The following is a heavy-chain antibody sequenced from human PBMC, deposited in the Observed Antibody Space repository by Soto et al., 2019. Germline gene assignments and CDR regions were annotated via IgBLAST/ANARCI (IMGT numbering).Heavy chain of an antibody. CDR3: AREGPNYYDSSGFDY. D-gene: IGHD3-22*01. J-gene: IGHJ4*02. V-gene: IGHV1-46*01. CDR2: INPSGGST. CDR1: GYTFTSYY. Sequence: ASVKVSCKASGYTFTSYYMHWVRQAPGQGLEWMGIINPSGGSTSYAQKFQGRVTMTRDTSTSTVYMGLSSLRSEDTAVYYCAREGPNYYDSSGFDYWGQGTLVTVSS.